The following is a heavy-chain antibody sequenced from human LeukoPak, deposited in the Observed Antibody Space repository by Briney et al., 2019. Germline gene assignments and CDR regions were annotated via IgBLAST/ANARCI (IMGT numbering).Heavy chain of an antibody. CDR3: AGDRYCSSTSCYTRGLFDP. D-gene: IGHD2-2*02. Sequence: RGASVKVSCKASGYTFTSYGISWVRQAPGQGLEWMGWISAYNGNTNYAQKLQGRVTMTTDTSTSTAYMELRSLRSDDTAVYYCAGDRYCSSTSCYTRGLFDPWGQGTLVTVSS. CDR2: ISAYNGNT. J-gene: IGHJ5*02. CDR1: GYTFTSYG. V-gene: IGHV1-18*01.